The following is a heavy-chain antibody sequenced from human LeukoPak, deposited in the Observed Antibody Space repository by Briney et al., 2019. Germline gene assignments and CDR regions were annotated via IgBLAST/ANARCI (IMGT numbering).Heavy chain of an antibody. CDR1: GFTFSSYA. D-gene: IGHD3-22*01. CDR2: ISYDGSNK. V-gene: IGHV3-30*04. J-gene: IGHJ6*02. CDR3: AKEGYYDSSGYRYGYYYYGMDV. Sequence: GRSLRLSCAASGFTFSSYAMHWVRQAPGKGLEWVAVISYDGSNKYYADSVKGRFTISRDNSKNTLYLQMNSLRAEDTAVYYCAKEGYYDSSGYRYGYYYYGMDVWGQGTTVTVSS.